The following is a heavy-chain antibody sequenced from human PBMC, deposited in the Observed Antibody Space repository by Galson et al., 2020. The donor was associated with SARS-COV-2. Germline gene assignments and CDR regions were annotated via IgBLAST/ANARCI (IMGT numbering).Heavy chain of an antibody. CDR1: GGSISSGGYY. V-gene: IGHV4-31*03. CDR3: ARNPGREWMEASYYYGMDG. CDR2: IYYSGST. D-gene: IGHD3-3*01. Sequence: SETLSLTCTVSGGSISSGGYYWSWIRQHPGKGLEWIGYIYYSGSTYYNPSLKSRVTISVDTSKNQFSLKLSSVTAADTAVYYCARNPGREWMEASYYYGMDGWGQGTTVTVAS. J-gene: IGHJ6*02.